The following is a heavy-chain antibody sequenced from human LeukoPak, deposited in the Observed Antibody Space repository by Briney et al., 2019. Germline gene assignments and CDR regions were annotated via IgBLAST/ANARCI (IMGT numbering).Heavy chain of an antibody. D-gene: IGHD3-10*01. Sequence: PGGSLRLSCAASGFTFSSYAMHWVRQAPGKGLEWVAVISYDGSNKYYADSVKGRFTISRDNSKNTLYLQMNSLRAEDTAVYYCAKDGSGSPYFDYWGQGTLVTVSS. CDR2: ISYDGSNK. CDR3: AKDGSGSPYFDY. J-gene: IGHJ4*02. V-gene: IGHV3-30*18. CDR1: GFTFSSYA.